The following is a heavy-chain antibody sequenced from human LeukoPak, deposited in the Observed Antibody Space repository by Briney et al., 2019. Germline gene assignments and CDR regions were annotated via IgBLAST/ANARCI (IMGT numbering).Heavy chain of an antibody. J-gene: IGHJ4*02. D-gene: IGHD5-18*01. CDR2: IIPILGIA. CDR3: ARRAADWDTAMVFDY. Sequence: SVKVSCKASGGTFSSYTISWVRQAPGQGLEWMGRIIPILGIANYAQKFQGRVTITADKSTSTAYMELSSLRSEDTAVYYCARRAADWDTAMVFDYWGQGTLVTVSS. V-gene: IGHV1-69*02. CDR1: GGTFSSYT.